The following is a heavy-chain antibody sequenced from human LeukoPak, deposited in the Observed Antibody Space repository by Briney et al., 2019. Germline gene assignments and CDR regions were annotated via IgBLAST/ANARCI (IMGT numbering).Heavy chain of an antibody. Sequence: GGSLRLSCVASGFSVSSNYLSWVRQAPGKGLDWASVIYSGGRTYYADSVKGRFTISRDSSKNTLYLQMDSLRTEDTAVYYCARHDRGGATVDSDYYYMDVWGKGTAVTVSS. CDR2: IYSGGRT. CDR3: ARHDRGGATVDSDYYYMDV. CDR1: GFSVSSNY. V-gene: IGHV3-53*01. J-gene: IGHJ6*03. D-gene: IGHD4-23*01.